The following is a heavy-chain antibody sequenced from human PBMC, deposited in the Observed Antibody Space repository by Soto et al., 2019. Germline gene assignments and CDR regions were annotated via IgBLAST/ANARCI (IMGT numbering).Heavy chain of an antibody. Sequence: SETLALTCAVYGGSFSGYYWSWIRQTPGKGLGWIGEINHSGSTNQNPSLKCRVTILVDTSKNQFSLKLRYVTAADTAVYYRARGISLKVPVPDDAPDKSFVDYWRRVTLVTVSS. CDR3: ARGISLKVPVPDDAPDKSFVDY. CDR1: GGSFSGYY. V-gene: IGHV4-34*01. J-gene: IGHJ4*02. CDR2: INHSGST. D-gene: IGHD2-2*01.